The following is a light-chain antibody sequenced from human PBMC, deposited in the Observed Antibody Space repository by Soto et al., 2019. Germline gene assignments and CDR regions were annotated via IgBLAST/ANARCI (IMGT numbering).Light chain of an antibody. V-gene: IGKV3-20*01. CDR2: GAS. Sequence: EIVMTQSPATLSVSPGERATLSCRASQSVGSDLAWYQQKPGQAPRLLISGASSRATGIPDRFSGSGSGTDFTLTITRLEPDDSAVYYCQQHGISHITFGQGTRLEIK. CDR1: QSVGSD. CDR3: QQHGISHIT. J-gene: IGKJ5*01.